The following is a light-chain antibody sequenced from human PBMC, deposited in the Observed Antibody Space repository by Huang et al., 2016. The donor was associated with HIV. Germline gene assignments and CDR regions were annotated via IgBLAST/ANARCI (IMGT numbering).Light chain of an antibody. J-gene: IGKJ2*01. CDR3: QHSYTTLGYT. CDR2: VSS. Sequence: DIQMTQSPSSLSASVGDRVTITCRTSQSIGSHLNWYQQRPGKAPTLLIYVSSTLQSGVPSRFSGSGSGTDFTLTDSSLQPEDFATYYCQHSYTTLGYTFGPGTKLEI. V-gene: IGKV1-39*01. CDR1: QSIGSH.